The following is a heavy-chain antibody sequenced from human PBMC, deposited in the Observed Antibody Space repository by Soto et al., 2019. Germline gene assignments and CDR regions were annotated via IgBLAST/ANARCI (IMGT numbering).Heavy chain of an antibody. D-gene: IGHD3-16*01. J-gene: IGHJ4*02. CDR1: GGSVSRDNW. V-gene: IGHV4-4*02. CDR2: IHHSGST. Sequence: QVQLQESGPGLVKPWGTLSLTCGVSGGSVSRDNWWSWVRQPPGKVLEWIGEIHHSGSTNYSPSLKSRVTMSVDKSRNQFSLKLTSVTAADTAVYYCAENGSYDLVNWGQGTRVTVSS. CDR3: AENGSYDLVN.